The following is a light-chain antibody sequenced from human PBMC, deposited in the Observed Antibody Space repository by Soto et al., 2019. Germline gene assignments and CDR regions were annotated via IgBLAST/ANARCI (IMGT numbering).Light chain of an antibody. CDR3: QQYNNWPST. J-gene: IGKJ1*01. Sequence: DIVLTQAPGTMSLSQGESAPLSFRASQSVGTFFAWYQQKPGQAPRLLIYDASNRATGIPARFRGSGSGTEFTLTISSLQSEDFAVYYCQQYNNWPSTFGQGTKVDIK. V-gene: IGKV3D-15*01. CDR1: QSVGTF. CDR2: DAS.